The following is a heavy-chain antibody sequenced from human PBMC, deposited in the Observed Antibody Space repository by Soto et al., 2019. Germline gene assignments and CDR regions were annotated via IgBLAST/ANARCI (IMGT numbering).Heavy chain of an antibody. Sequence: SETLSLTCTVSGGSISSGGYYWSWIRQHPGKGLEWIGYIYYSGSTYYNPSLKSRVTISVDTSKNQFSLKLSSVTAADTAVYYCARADITYYYDSSGWFDPWGQGTLVTVSS. D-gene: IGHD3-22*01. V-gene: IGHV4-31*03. CDR2: IYYSGST. J-gene: IGHJ5*02. CDR3: ARADITYYYDSSGWFDP. CDR1: GGSISSGGYY.